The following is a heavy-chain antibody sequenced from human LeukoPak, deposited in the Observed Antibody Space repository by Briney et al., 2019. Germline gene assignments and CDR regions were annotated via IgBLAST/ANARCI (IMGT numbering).Heavy chain of an antibody. CDR3: SRYIQRRPQFDY. J-gene: IGHJ4*02. CDR2: IYYSGST. Sequence: PSETLSLTCTVSGGAISPYYWNWIRQPPGKGLEWIGYIYYSGSTKYNPSLKSRVTISVDTSKNQFSLKLSSVTAADTAVYYCSRYIQRRPQFDYWGQGTLVTVSS. CDR1: GGAISPYY. V-gene: IGHV4-59*08.